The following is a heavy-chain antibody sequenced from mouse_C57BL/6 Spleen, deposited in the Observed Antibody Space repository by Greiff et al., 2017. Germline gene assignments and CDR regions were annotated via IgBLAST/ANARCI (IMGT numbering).Heavy chain of an antibody. CDR1: GYAFTNYL. CDR3: ARSLYDYDLYYYAMDY. CDR2: INPGSGGT. J-gene: IGHJ4*01. Sequence: QVQLQQSGAELVRPGTSVKVSCKASGYAFTNYLIEWVKQRPGQGLEWIGVINPGSGGTNYNEKFKGKATLTADKSSSTAYMQLSSLTSEDSAVYFCARSLYDYDLYYYAMDYWGQGTSVTVSS. D-gene: IGHD2-4*01. V-gene: IGHV1-54*01.